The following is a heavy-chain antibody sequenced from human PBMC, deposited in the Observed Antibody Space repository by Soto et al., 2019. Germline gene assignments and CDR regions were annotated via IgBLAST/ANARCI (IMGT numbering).Heavy chain of an antibody. CDR2: VSYDGRVQ. V-gene: IGHV3-30*18. CDR3: AKEISPKAGKWYFDL. D-gene: IGHD6-19*01. CDR1: GFTFNNYG. Sequence: QVQLVESGGGVVQPGGSLRLSCAASGFTFNNYGMHWVRQAPGEGLEWVAVVSYDGRVQYYADSAKGRFTISRDNSKNILYLQINSLRDDDTAVYYCAKEISPKAGKWYFDLWGRGTLVTVSS. J-gene: IGHJ2*01.